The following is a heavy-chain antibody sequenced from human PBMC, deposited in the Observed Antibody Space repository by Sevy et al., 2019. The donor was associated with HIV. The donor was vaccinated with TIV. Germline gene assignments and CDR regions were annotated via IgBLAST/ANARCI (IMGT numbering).Heavy chain of an antibody. CDR1: GFTFVTYA. CDR3: AKDVYDSSGYYTMGAFDI. CDR2: VSGSGATT. Sequence: GGSLRLSCAASGFTFVTYAMNWVRQAPGKGLEWVSGVSGSGATTLYADSVKGRFSISRDNSKNTLYLQINSLRAEDTAVYYCAKDVYDSSGYYTMGAFDIWGQGTMVTVSS. V-gene: IGHV3-23*01. D-gene: IGHD3-22*01. J-gene: IGHJ3*02.